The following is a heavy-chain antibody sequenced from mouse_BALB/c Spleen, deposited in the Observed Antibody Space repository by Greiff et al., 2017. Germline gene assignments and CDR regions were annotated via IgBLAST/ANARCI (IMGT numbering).Heavy chain of an antibody. V-gene: IGHV5-6-5*01. CDR3: ARVRDYAMDY. J-gene: IGHJ4*01. CDR1: GFTFSSYA. CDR2: ISSGGST. Sequence: EVKLMESGGGLVKPGGSLKLSCAASGFTFSSYAMSWVRQTPEKRLEWVASISSGGSTYYPDSVKGRFTISRDNARNILYLQMSSLGSEDTAMYYCARVRDYAMDYWGQGTSVTVSS.